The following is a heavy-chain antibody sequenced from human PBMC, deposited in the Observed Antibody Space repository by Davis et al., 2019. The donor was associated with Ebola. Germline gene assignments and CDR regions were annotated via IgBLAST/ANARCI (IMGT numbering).Heavy chain of an antibody. V-gene: IGHV3-74*01. CDR1: RVTSTTNW. CDR2: INPDGTKT. J-gene: IGHJ4*02. CDR3: ARDVPFRGPFDS. Sequence: GESLKISCAASRVTSTTNWIHWVRQAPGKGLVWVSRINPDGTKTGYADSVRDRFTISRDSSKNTLFLQMNSLRVEDTAVYYCARDVPFRGPFDSWGQGTPVTVSS.